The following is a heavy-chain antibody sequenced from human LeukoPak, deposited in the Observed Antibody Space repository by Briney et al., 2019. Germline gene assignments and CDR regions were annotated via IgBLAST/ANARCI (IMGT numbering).Heavy chain of an antibody. CDR1: GYSISSGYY. J-gene: IGHJ4*02. CDR3: ARGTNGVE. Sequence: PSETLSLTCTVSGYSISSGYYGGWIRQPPGKGLEWIGSIYHSGSTYYNPSLKSRVTISVDTSKNQFSLKLSSVTAADTAVYYCARGTNGVEWGQGTLVTVSS. CDR2: IYHSGST. V-gene: IGHV4-38-2*02. D-gene: IGHD2-8*01.